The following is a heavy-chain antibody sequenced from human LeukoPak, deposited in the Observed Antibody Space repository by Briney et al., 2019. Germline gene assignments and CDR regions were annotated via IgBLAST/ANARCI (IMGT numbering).Heavy chain of an antibody. CDR3: AKDSAFYYIDV. J-gene: IGHJ6*03. V-gene: IGHV3-30*18. CDR2: ISYDGSNK. Sequence: GGSLRLSCAASGFTFSSYGMHWVRQAPGKGLEWVAVISYDGSNKYYADSVKGRFTISRDNSKNTLYLQMNSLKGDDTAVYYCAKDSAFYYIDVWGKGTTVIISS. CDR1: GFTFSSYG. D-gene: IGHD3-10*01.